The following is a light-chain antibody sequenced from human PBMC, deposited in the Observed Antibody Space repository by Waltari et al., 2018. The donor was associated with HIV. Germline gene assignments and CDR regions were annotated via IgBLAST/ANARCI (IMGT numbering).Light chain of an antibody. CDR1: SSNIGDNY. J-gene: IGLJ3*02. Sequence: QSALTQPPSTSGTPGQTVTIPCSGSSSNIGDNYVSWYQQLPGTAPKLLIYRNSQRPSGVRDRFSGSKSGTSASLAIGGLRSEDEADYYCAAWDDSLSGPVFGGGTKLTVL. CDR3: AAWDDSLSGPV. V-gene: IGLV1-47*01. CDR2: RNS.